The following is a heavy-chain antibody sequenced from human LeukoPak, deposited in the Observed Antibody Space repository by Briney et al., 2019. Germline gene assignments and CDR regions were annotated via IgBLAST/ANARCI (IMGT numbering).Heavy chain of an antibody. V-gene: IGHV1-18*01. CDR3: ARGLSTAVAGNSFFDY. CDR1: GYTFTSYG. Sequence: ASVKVSCKASGYTFTSYGISWVRQAPGQGLEWMGWISAYNGNTNYAQKLQGRVTMTTDTSTSTAYMELRSLRSDDTAVYYCARGLSTAVAGNSFFDYWGQGTLVTVSS. J-gene: IGHJ4*02. D-gene: IGHD6-19*01. CDR2: ISAYNGNT.